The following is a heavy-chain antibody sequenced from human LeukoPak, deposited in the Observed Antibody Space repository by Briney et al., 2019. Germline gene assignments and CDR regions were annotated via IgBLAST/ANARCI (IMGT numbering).Heavy chain of an antibody. J-gene: IGHJ4*02. CDR3: ATSTGSGGSCYSD. V-gene: IGHV3-7*01. Sequence: PGGSLRLPCAASGFTFSSYWMSWVRQAPGKGLEWVANIKQDGSEKYYVDSVKGRFTISRDNSKNTLYLQMNSLRAEDTAVYYCATSTGSGGSCYSDWGQGTLVTVSS. CDR1: GFTFSSYW. CDR2: IKQDGSEK. D-gene: IGHD2-15*01.